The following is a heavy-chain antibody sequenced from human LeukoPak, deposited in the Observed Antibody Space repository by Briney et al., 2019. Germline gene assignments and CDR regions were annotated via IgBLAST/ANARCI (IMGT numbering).Heavy chain of an antibody. J-gene: IGHJ4*02. V-gene: IGHV1-2*02. Sequence: GASVKVSCKASGYTFTSYGISWVRQAPGQGLEWMGCLNPNSGDTNYAQRFEGRVTMTRDTSISTAYMDLSRLRSDDTAVYYCARDWSQVGWYARTWGVFDYWGQGALVTVSS. D-gene: IGHD6-19*01. CDR3: ARDWSQVGWYARTWGVFDY. CDR2: LNPNSGDT. CDR1: GYTFTSYG.